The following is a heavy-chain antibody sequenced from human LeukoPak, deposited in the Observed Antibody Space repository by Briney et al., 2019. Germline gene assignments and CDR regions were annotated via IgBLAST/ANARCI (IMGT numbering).Heavy chain of an antibody. J-gene: IGHJ4*02. CDR3: ARNKRDPSIWYFDY. CDR2: IKQDGSEK. D-gene: IGHD2-2*01. Sequence: PGGSLRLSCAASGFTFSSYWMSWVRQAPGKGLEWVANIKQDGSEKYYVDSVKGRFTISRDNAKNSLYLQMNSLRAEDTAVYYCARNKRDPSIWYFDYWGQGTLVTVSS. CDR1: GFTFSSYW. V-gene: IGHV3-7*01.